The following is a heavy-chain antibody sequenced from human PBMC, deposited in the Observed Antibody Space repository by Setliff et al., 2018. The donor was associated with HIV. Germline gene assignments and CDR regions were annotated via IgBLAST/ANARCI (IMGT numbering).Heavy chain of an antibody. CDR2: LNDRGHI. Sequence: SETLSLTCAVYGQSISGYYWSWIRQTPGKGLEWIVELNDRGHINYNPSLKSRVTISQDTSKRQFSLRMTSVTAADTAVYYCAIFFVTSVTTQDHWGQGTLVTVSS. CDR1: GQSISGYY. D-gene: IGHD4-17*01. CDR3: AIFFVTSVTTQDH. J-gene: IGHJ4*02. V-gene: IGHV4-34*01.